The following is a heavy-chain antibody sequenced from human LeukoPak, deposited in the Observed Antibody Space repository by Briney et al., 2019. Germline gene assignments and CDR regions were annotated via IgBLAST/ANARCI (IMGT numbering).Heavy chain of an antibody. CDR1: GGSISSCY. J-gene: IGHJ4*02. CDR2: IYTSGST. V-gene: IGHV4-4*07. Sequence: PSETLSLTCTVSGGSISSCYWSWIRQPAGKGLEWIGRIYTSGSTNYNPSLKSRVTISVDKSKNQFSLKLSSVTAADTAVYYCARDHGTGTNYYFDYWGQGTLVTVSS. D-gene: IGHD1-7*01. CDR3: ARDHGTGTNYYFDY.